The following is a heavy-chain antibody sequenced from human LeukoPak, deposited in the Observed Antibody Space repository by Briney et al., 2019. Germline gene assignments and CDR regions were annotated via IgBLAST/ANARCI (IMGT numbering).Heavy chain of an antibody. V-gene: IGHV1-69*06. J-gene: IGHJ4*02. CDR3: ARWGIAAAHFDY. CDR1: GGTFINYA. D-gene: IGHD6-13*01. Sequence: ASVKVSCKASGGTFINYAISWVRQAPGQGREWMGGIIPIFGTANYAQKFQGRVTITADKSTSTAYMELSSLRSEDTAVYYCARWGIAAAHFDYWGQGTLVTVSS. CDR2: IIPIFGTA.